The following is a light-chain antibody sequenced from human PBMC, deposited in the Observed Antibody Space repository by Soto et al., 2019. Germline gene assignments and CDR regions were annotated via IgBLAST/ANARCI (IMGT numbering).Light chain of an antibody. CDR1: QSVSSSY. V-gene: IGKV3-20*01. CDR3: QQYGSSSYT. CDR2: DAS. Sequence: EIVLTQSPGTLSLSPGERATLSCRASQSVSSSYLGWYQQKPGQAPRLLIYDASSRATGIPDRFSGSGSGTDFTLTISRLEPEDFAVYYCQQYGSSSYTFGQGTKVEI. J-gene: IGKJ2*01.